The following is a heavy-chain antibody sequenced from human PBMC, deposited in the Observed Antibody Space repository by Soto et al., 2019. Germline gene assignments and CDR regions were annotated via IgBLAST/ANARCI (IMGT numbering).Heavy chain of an antibody. D-gene: IGHD3-10*01. CDR2: IYNSVNT. V-gene: IGHV4-30-4*01. Sequence: QVQLQESGPGLVEPSQTLSLTCTVSGDSISNGYYTWSWIRQPPGKDLEWIGHIYNSVNTYSNPSLKSRVTISADTSKNQFSLKLSSVPAADTAVYYCARGPSGDKVDYWGQGTLVTVSS. CDR3: ARGPSGDKVDY. CDR1: GDSISNGYYT. J-gene: IGHJ4*02.